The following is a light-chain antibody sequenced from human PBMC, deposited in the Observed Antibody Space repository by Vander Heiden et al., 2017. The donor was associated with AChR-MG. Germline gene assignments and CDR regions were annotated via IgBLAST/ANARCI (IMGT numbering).Light chain of an antibody. CDR3: RECLLFRT. J-gene: IGKJ1*01. CDR2: EGS. Sequence: DIVMTQTPLSLSVTPGQPASISCKSSQSLLHSDGTTSLLRYRQKPGQSPQLLIYEGSSRFPGGPDRFSSSGSGTDFTRKISRGEVADVGVYYCRECLLFRTFGQGTRVEIK. CDR1: QSLLHSDGTTS. V-gene: IGKV2-29*02.